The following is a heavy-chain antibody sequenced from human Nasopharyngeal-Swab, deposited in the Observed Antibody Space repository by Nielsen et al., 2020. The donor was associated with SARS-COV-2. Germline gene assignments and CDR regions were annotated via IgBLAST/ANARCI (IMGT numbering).Heavy chain of an antibody. CDR2: INGDGSST. Sequence: GESLKISCAASGFTFSSYWMHWVRQAPGKGLVWVSRINGDGSSTTYADSVRGRFTISSDNAKNMLYLQMNSLRAEDTAVYYCASSSSWYGHFDYWGQGTLVTVSS. CDR1: GFTFSSYW. J-gene: IGHJ4*02. V-gene: IGHV3-74*01. D-gene: IGHD6-13*01. CDR3: ASSSSWYGHFDY.